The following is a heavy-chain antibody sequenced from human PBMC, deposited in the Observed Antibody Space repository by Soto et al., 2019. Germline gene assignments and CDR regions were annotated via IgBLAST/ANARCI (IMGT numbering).Heavy chain of an antibody. CDR1: GFSFSTYA. Sequence: HPGGSLRLSCASSGFSFSTYAMSWVRQAPGKGLEWVSLVTGSGGSTYYADSVKGRFTISRDNSKNTLYLQLNSLRVEDTAEYYCAKESRYCTTPRCHFDFWGQGTLVTVSS. CDR3: AKESRYCTTPRCHFDF. J-gene: IGHJ4*02. D-gene: IGHD2-8*01. CDR2: VTGSGGST. V-gene: IGHV3-23*01.